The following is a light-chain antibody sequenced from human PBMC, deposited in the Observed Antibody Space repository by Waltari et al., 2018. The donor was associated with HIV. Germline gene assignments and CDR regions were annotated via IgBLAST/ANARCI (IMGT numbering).Light chain of an antibody. CDR3: LHYGVSVWT. CDR2: AAS. CDR1: QPVINNN. Sequence: MLTQSPGALSLSPGDRVTLSCRASQPVINNNLAWYQQKPGRTPRLLSYAASKRATGIPDRFSGSGSGSDFTLTISGLDPEDFAIYYCLHYGVSVWTFGQG. V-gene: IGKV3-20*01. J-gene: IGKJ1*01.